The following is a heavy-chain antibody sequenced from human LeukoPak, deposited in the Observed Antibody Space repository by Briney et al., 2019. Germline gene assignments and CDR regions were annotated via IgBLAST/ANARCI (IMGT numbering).Heavy chain of an antibody. V-gene: IGHV3-66*01. CDR1: GFTVSSNY. D-gene: IGHD6-13*01. J-gene: IGHJ5*02. CDR2: IYSGGST. CDR3: ASVPGYSSSWCFDP. Sequence: GGSLRLSCAASGFTVSSNYMSWVRQAPGKGLEWVSVIYSGGSTYYADSVKGRFTISRDNSKNTLYLQMNSLRAEDTAVYYCASVPGYSSSWCFDPWGQGTLVTVSS.